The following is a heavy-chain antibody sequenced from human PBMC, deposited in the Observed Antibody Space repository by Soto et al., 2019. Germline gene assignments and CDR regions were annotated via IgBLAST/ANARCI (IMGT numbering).Heavy chain of an antibody. V-gene: IGHV3-30-3*01. CDR3: ATIEYYYDFWSGYYPGRGMDV. CDR2: ISYDGSNK. CDR1: GFTFSSYA. D-gene: IGHD3-3*01. Sequence: PGGSLRLSCAASGFTFSSYAMHWVRQAPGKGLEWVAVISYDGSNKYYADSVKGRFTISRDNSKNTLYLQMNSLRAEDTAVYYCATIEYYYDFWSGYYPGRGMDVWGQGTTVTVSS. J-gene: IGHJ6*02.